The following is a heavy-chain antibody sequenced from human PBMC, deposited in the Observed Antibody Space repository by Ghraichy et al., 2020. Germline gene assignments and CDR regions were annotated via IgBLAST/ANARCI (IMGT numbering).Heavy chain of an antibody. CDR3: ARSSKRPGYSSSPAVYYFDY. Sequence: GSLRLSCAVYGGSFSGYYWSWIRQPPGKGLEWIGEINHSGSTNYNPSLKSRVTISVDTSKNQFSLKLSSVTAADTAVYYCARSSKRPGYSSSPAVYYFDYWGQGTLVTVSS. D-gene: IGHD6-6*01. CDR2: INHSGST. V-gene: IGHV4-34*01. J-gene: IGHJ4*02. CDR1: GGSFSGYY.